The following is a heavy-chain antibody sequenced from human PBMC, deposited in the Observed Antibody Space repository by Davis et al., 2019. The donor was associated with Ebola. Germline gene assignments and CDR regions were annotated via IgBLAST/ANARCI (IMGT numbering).Heavy chain of an antibody. CDR2: ISGSGGST. D-gene: IGHD4-17*01. V-gene: IGHV3-23*01. CDR3: TTVTIPDNNDY. CDR1: GFTFSSYA. Sequence: GGSLRLSCAASGFTFSSYAMSWVRQAPGKGLEWVSAISGSGGSTYYADSVKGRFTISRDNSKNTLYLQMNSLRAEDTAVYYCTTVTIPDNNDYWGQGTLVTVSS. J-gene: IGHJ4*02.